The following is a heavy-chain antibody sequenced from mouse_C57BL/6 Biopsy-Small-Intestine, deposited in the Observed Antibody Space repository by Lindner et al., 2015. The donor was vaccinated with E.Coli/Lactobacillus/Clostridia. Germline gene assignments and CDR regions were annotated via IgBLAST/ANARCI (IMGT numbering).Heavy chain of an antibody. D-gene: IGHD3-1*01. CDR3: AADPLGYYYYMFV. J-gene: IGHJ1*03. V-gene: IGHV14-2*02. Sequence: SVKVSCKASGFTFNKSVVQWVRQARGHRLEWIGWIVVDSGHTNYAQTFQERVTISRDMSTNTAYMELSSLRSEDAAVYYCAADPLGYYYYMFVWGKGTTVTVST. CDR2: IVVDSGHT. CDR1: GFTFNKSV.